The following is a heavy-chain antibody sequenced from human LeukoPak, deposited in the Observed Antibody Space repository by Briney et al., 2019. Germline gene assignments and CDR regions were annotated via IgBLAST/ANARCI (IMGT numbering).Heavy chain of an antibody. J-gene: IGHJ5*02. D-gene: IGHD2-2*01. CDR3: ARDSSYRTDNWFDP. V-gene: IGHV1-2*02. CDR2: INPNSGGT. Sequence: GASVKVSCKASGYTFTGYYMHWVRQAPGQGLEWMGWINPNSGGTNYAQKFQGRVTMTRDTSISTAYMELSRLRSDDTAVYYCARDSSYRTDNWFDPWGQGTLVTVSS. CDR1: GYTFTGYY.